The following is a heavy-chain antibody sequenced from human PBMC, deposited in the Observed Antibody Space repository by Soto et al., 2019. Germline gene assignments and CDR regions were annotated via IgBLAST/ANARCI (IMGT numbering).Heavy chain of an antibody. Sequence: SETLSLTCTVSGGSISSSSYYWGWIRQPPGKGLEWIGSIYYSGSTYYNPSLKSRVTISVDTSKNQFSLKPSSVTAADTAVYYCARHGPLAVLEWLRRGYYYGMDVWGQGTTVTVSS. CDR3: ARHGPLAVLEWLRRGYYYGMDV. CDR2: IYYSGST. J-gene: IGHJ6*02. V-gene: IGHV4-39*01. CDR1: GGSISSSSYY. D-gene: IGHD3-3*01.